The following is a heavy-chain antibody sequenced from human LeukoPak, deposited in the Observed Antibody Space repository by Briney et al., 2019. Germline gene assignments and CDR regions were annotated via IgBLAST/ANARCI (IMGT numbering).Heavy chain of an antibody. J-gene: IGHJ4*02. D-gene: IGHD3-10*01. CDR1: EFTFSSYG. CDR2: IGENGGNQ. CDR3: ASADYGSGSYPFDY. Sequence: GGSLRLSCAASEFTFSSYGMHWVRQAPRKGLEGVAVIGENGGNQYYANALRGRFTISRDNSKNTLYLQMNSLTAEDTAVYYCASADYGSGSYPFDYRGQGTLVTVSS. V-gene: IGHV3-33*08.